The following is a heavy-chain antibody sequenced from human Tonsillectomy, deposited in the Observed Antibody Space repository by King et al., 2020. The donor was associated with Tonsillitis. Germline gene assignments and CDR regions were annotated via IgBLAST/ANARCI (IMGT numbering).Heavy chain of an antibody. CDR3: ARDLSDYDSSAKAFDI. V-gene: IGHV3-20*04. D-gene: IGHD3-22*01. CDR2: INWNGGST. J-gene: IGHJ3*02. Sequence: VQLVESGGGVVRPGGSLRLSCAASGFTFDDYGMSWVRQAPGKGLEWVSGINWNGGSTGYADSVKGRFTISRDNPKNSLYLQMNSLRAEDTAWYYCARDLSDYDSSAKAFDIWGQGTKVTVSS. CDR1: GFTFDDYG.